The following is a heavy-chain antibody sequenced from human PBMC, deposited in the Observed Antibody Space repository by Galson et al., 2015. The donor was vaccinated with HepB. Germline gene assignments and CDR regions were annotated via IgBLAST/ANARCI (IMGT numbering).Heavy chain of an antibody. D-gene: IGHD4-17*01. CDR2: VSANGATT. CDR1: TLILTKYA. V-gene: IGHV3-23*01. J-gene: IGHJ4*02. Sequence: SLRLSCAASTLILTKYAMTWVRQAPGKGLEWVSVVSANGATTHYADSVRGRFTIFRDNSKNTLYLQMSSLRLEDTAVYFCAKNYGDYVYDPFDLWGQGTWSPSPQ. CDR3: AKNYGDYVYDPFDL.